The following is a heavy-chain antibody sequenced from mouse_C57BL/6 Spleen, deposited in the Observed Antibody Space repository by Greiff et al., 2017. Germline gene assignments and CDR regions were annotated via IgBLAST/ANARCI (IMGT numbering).Heavy chain of an antibody. J-gene: IGHJ3*01. Sequence: EVQLQQSGPELVKPGASVKISCKASGYTFTDYYMNWVKQSHGKSLEWIGDINPNNGGTSYNQKFKGKATLTVDKSSSTAYMELRSLTSEDSAVYYCARSHDGYYGPCAYWGQGTLVTVSA. CDR1: GYTFTDYY. V-gene: IGHV1-26*01. D-gene: IGHD2-3*01. CDR3: ARSHDGYYGPCAY. CDR2: INPNNGGT.